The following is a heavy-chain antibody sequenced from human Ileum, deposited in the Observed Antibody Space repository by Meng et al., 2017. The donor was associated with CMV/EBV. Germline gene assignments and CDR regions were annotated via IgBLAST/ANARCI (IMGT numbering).Heavy chain of an antibody. CDR1: GDSITSFY. CDR2: IYHGGST. Sequence: QLTVPGPGLGKPSGTRSLPCPVSGDSITSFYWSWLRQPAGKALEWIGRIYHGGSTNYNPSLKSRVTLSVDTSKNQFSMRLTSVTAADTAVYYCARGPGGFGDFNFDYWGQGTLVTVSS. V-gene: IGHV4-4*07. D-gene: IGHD3-16*01. J-gene: IGHJ4*02. CDR3: ARGPGGFGDFNFDY.